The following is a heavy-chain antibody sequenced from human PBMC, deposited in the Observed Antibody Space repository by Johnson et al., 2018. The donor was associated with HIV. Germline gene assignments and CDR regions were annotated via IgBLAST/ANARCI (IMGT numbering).Heavy chain of an antibody. CDR2: IKSKTDGGTT. Sequence: VQLVESGGGLVKPGGSLRLSCAASGFTFSNAWMSWVRQAPGKGLEWVGRIKSKTDGGTTDYAAPVKGRFTISRDDSKNTLYLQMNSLRAEDTAVYYCAKGYYYDSSGSGAFDIWGQGTMVTVSS. CDR1: GFTFSNAW. V-gene: IGHV3-15*01. J-gene: IGHJ3*02. CDR3: AKGYYYDSSGSGAFDI. D-gene: IGHD3-22*01.